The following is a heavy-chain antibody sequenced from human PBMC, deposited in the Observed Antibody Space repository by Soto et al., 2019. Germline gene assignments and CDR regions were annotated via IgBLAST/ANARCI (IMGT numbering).Heavy chain of an antibody. D-gene: IGHD4-4*01. CDR3: ARDAGYSNYYYGMDV. J-gene: IGHJ6*02. CDR1: GGSISSGGYY. CDR2: IYYSGST. V-gene: IGHV4-31*03. Sequence: QVQLQESGPGLVKPSQTLSLTCTVSGGSISSGGYYWSWIRQHPGKGLEWIGYIYYSGSTYYNPSLKSRVTLSVDPSKNQFSLKLSSVTAADTAVYYCARDAGYSNYYYGMDVWGQGTTVTVSS.